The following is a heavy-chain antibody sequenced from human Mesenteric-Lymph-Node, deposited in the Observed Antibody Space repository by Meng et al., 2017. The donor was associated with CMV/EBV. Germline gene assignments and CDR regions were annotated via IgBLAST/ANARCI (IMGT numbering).Heavy chain of an antibody. CDR2: ISFTSSYI. CDR3: ARASGRDDSFDM. Sequence: GESLKISCAASGFTFSRHDMNWVRQAPGKGLEWVSAISFTSSYIYYADSMKGRITISRDNAKNSLYLQMNSLRVEDTAVYYCARASGRDDSFDMWGQGTMVTVSS. D-gene: IGHD2-21*02. CDR1: GFTFSRHD. V-gene: IGHV3-21*01. J-gene: IGHJ3*02.